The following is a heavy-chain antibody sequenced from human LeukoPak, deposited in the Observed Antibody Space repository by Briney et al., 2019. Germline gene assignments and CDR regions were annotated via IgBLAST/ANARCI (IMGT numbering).Heavy chain of an antibody. Sequence: GGSLRLSCVASGFAVGSNYMSWVRQAPGKGLEWVSLIYSGGAIRYADSVKGRFTISRGSSKNTLFLQMNDLTVEDTARYYCARRPGNWGQGILVTVSS. J-gene: IGHJ4*02. V-gene: IGHV3-53*01. D-gene: IGHD1-14*01. CDR2: IYSGGAI. CDR1: GFAVGSNY. CDR3: ARRPGN.